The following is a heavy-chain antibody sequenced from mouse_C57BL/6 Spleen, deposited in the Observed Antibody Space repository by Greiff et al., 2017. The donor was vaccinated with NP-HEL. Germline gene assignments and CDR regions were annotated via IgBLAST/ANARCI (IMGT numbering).Heavy chain of an antibody. Sequence: EVMLVESGGGLVKPGGSLKLSCAASGFTFSSYAMSWVRQTPEKRLEWVATISDGGSYTYYPDNVKGRFTISRYNAKNNLYLQMSHLKSEDTAMYYCARDGANWEGYYYAMDYWGQGTSVTVSS. CDR3: ARDGANWEGYYYAMDY. CDR1: GFTFSSYA. J-gene: IGHJ4*01. CDR2: ISDGGSYT. D-gene: IGHD4-1*01. V-gene: IGHV5-4*01.